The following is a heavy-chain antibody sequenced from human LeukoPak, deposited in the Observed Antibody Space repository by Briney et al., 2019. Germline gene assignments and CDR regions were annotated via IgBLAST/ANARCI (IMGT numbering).Heavy chain of an antibody. CDR2: MNPNSGNT. CDR3: AREWRCSSTSCNNWFDP. D-gene: IGHD2-2*01. CDR1: GYTFTSYD. V-gene: IGHV1-8*01. J-gene: IGHJ5*02. Sequence: ASVKVSYKASGYTFTSYDINWVRQATGQGLEWMGWMNPNSGNTGYAQKFQGRVTMTRNTSISTAYMELSSLRSEDTAVYYCAREWRCSSTSCNNWFDPWGQGTLVTVSS.